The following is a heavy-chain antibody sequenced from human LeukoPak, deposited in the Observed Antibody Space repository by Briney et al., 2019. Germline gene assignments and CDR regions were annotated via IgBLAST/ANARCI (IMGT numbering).Heavy chain of an antibody. Sequence: GGSLRLSCAASGFTFNNYAMHWVRQAPGKGLEWVAVISYDGRNEYYADSVKGRFTISRDNSKNTLYLQMHSLRAEDTAVYFCAREVGGYTYGYGALDQWGQGTLVTVSS. V-gene: IGHV3-30*04. J-gene: IGHJ4*02. CDR2: ISYDGRNE. CDR3: AREVGGYTYGYGALDQ. CDR1: GFTFNNYA. D-gene: IGHD5-18*01.